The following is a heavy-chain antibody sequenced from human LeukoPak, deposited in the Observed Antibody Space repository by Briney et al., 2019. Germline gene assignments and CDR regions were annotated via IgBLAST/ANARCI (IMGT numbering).Heavy chain of an antibody. J-gene: IGHJ4*02. CDR2: IYYSGST. CDR1: GGSISSSSYY. V-gene: IGHV4-61*01. D-gene: IGHD5-18*01. Sequence: SETLSLTCTVSGGSISSSSYYWSWIRQPPGKGLEWIGYIYYSGSTNYNPSLKSRVTISVDTSKNQFSLKLSSVTAADTAVYYCAISGYSYGDFDYWGQGTLVTVSS. CDR3: AISGYSYGDFDY.